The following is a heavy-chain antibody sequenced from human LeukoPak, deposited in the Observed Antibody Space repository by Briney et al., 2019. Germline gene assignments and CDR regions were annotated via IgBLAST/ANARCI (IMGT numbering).Heavy chain of an antibody. CDR1: GYTFTIYG. CDR3: ARDRRGSVLRYFDWPPRFDY. Sequence: GASVKVSCKASGYTFTIYGISWVRQAPGQGLEWMGWISAYNGNTNYAQKLQGRVTMTTDTSTSTAYMELKILRSDDTAVYYCARDRRGSVLRYFDWPPRFDYWGQGTLVTVSS. J-gene: IGHJ4*02. D-gene: IGHD3-9*01. CDR2: ISAYNGNT. V-gene: IGHV1-18*01.